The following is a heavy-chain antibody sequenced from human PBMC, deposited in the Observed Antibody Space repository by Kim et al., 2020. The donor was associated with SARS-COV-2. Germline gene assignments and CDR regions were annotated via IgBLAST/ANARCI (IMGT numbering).Heavy chain of an antibody. V-gene: IGHV4-30-4*01. CDR3: ASKSGTTSFDY. J-gene: IGHJ4*02. Sequence: SETLSLTCTVSSGSISSGDYYWSWIRQPPGKGLEWIGYIYYSGSTYYNPSLKSRVTISVDTSKNQFSLKLSSVTAADTAVYYCASKSGTTSFDYWGQGTLVTVAS. CDR2: IYYSGST. CDR1: SGSISSGDYY. D-gene: IGHD1-7*01.